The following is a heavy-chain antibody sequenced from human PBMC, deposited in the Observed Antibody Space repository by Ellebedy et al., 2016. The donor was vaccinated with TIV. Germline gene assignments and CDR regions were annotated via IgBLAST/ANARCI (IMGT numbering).Heavy chain of an antibody. V-gene: IGHV3-30*03. CDR2: ISYDGSNK. CDR3: ARDFGGS. D-gene: IGHD3-10*01. CDR1: GFTFSSYG. J-gene: IGHJ4*02. Sequence: GESLKISCAASGFTFSSYGMHWVRQAPGKGLEWVAVISYDGSNKYYADSVKGRFTISRDNSKNTLYLQMNSLRAEDTAVYYCARDFGGSWGQGTLVTVSS.